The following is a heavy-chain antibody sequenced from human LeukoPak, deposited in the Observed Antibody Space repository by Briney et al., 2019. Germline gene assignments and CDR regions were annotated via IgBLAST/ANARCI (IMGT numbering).Heavy chain of an antibody. V-gene: IGHV3-66*01. J-gene: IGHJ4*02. CDR1: GFTVSSNY. CDR2: IYSGGST. Sequence: GGSLRLSCAASGFTVSSNYMSWVRQAPGKGLEWVSVIYSGGSTYYADSVKGRFTISIDNSKNTLYLQMNSLSDEDTAVCYCASAYCSSTSCRDYWGQGTLVSVSS. D-gene: IGHD2-2*01. CDR3: ASAYCSSTSCRDY.